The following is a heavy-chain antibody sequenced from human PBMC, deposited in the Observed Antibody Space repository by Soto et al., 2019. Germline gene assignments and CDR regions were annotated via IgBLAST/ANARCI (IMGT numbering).Heavy chain of an antibody. CDR2: ISYDGSNK. Sequence: GGSLRLSCAASGFTFSSYGMHWVRQAPGKGLEWVAVISYDGSNKYYADSVKGRFTISRDNSKNTLYLQMNSLRAEDTAVYYCAKISGSGYDLSYFDYWGQGTLVTVSS. J-gene: IGHJ4*02. CDR1: GFTFSSYG. D-gene: IGHD5-12*01. V-gene: IGHV3-30*18. CDR3: AKISGSGYDLSYFDY.